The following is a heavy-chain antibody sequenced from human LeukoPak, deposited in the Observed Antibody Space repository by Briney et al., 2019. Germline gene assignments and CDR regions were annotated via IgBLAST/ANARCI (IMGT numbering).Heavy chain of an antibody. Sequence: GGSLRLSCAASGFTFDDYAMHWVRQAPGKGLEWVSGISWNSGSIGYADSVKGRFTISRDNAKNSLYLQMNSLRAEDTALYYCAKASSGWSPPFDYWGQGTLVTVSS. V-gene: IGHV3-9*01. CDR3: AKASSGWSPPFDY. D-gene: IGHD6-19*01. CDR2: ISWNSGSI. J-gene: IGHJ4*02. CDR1: GFTFDDYA.